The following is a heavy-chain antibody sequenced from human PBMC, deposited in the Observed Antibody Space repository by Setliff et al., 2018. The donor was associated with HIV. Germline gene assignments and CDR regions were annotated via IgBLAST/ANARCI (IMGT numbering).Heavy chain of an antibody. V-gene: IGHV7-4-1*02. Sequence: RASVKVSCKASGYTFTSYAMNWVRQAPGQGLEWMGWINTNTGNPTYAQGFTGRFVFSLDTSVSTAYLQISSPKAEDTAVYYCARTCIAVAGRDYYYYMDVWGKGTTVTVSS. CDR3: ARTCIAVAGRDYYYYMDV. CDR2: INTNTGNP. D-gene: IGHD6-19*01. J-gene: IGHJ6*03. CDR1: GYTFTSYA.